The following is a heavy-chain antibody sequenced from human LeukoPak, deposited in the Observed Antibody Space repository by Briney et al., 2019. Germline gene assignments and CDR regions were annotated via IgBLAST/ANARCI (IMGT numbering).Heavy chain of an antibody. CDR2: ISSTSSYI. Sequence: GGSLRLSCAASGFTFSSYSMNWVRQAPGKGLEWVSSISSTSSYIYYADSVKGRFTISRDNAKNSMYLQMNSLRAEGTAVYYCARASIAVAAGLQYWGQGTLVTVSS. CDR1: GFTFSSYS. V-gene: IGHV3-21*01. D-gene: IGHD6-19*01. CDR3: ARASIAVAAGLQY. J-gene: IGHJ4*02.